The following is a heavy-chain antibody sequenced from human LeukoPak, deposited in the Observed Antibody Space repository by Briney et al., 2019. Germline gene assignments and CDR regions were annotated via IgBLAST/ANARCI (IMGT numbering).Heavy chain of an antibody. CDR2: ISWNSGSI. CDR1: GFTFDDYA. Sequence: PGGSLRLSCAASGFTFDDYAMHWVRQAPGKGLEWVSGISWNSGSIGYADSVKGRFTTSRDNAKNSLYLQMNSLRAEDTALYYCAKGVTMIVVRGAFDIWGQGTMVTVSS. V-gene: IGHV3-9*01. D-gene: IGHD3-22*01. CDR3: AKGVTMIVVRGAFDI. J-gene: IGHJ3*02.